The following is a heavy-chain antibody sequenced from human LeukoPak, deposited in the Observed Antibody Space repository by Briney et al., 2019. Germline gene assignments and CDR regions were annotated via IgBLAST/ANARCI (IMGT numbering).Heavy chain of an antibody. CDR2: ISAYNGNT. Sequence: ASVKVSCKASGYTFTSYGISWVRQAPGQGLEWMGWISAYNGNTNYAQKLQGRVTMTTDTSTSTAYMELRSLRSDDTAVYYCARGSPASAYYYFRKYYFDYWGQGTLVTVSS. J-gene: IGHJ4*02. V-gene: IGHV1-18*01. CDR3: ARGSPASAYYYFRKYYFDY. D-gene: IGHD2/OR15-2a*01. CDR1: GYTFTSYG.